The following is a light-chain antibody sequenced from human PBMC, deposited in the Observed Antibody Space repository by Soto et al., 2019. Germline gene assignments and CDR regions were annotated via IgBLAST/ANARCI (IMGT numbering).Light chain of an antibody. CDR1: QSVSSN. J-gene: IGKJ2*01. CDR3: QQHGTSPYT. V-gene: IGKV3-15*01. Sequence: EIVMTQSPATLSVSPGERVTLSCRASQSVSSNLAWYQQKPGQTPRLLIYGASTRATGIPTRFSGSGSGTEFTLTISRLEPEDVAVYYCQQHGTSPYTFGQGTVLEIK. CDR2: GAS.